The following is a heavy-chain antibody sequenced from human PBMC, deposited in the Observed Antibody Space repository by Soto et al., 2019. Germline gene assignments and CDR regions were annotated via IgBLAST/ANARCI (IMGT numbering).Heavy chain of an antibody. CDR1: GGTFSSYA. V-gene: IGHV1-69*13. CDR3: APGGYSYGWNYYYYGMDV. CDR2: IIPIFGTA. Sequence: WASVKVSCKASGGTFSSYAISWVRQAPGQGLEWMGGIIPIFGTANYAQKFQGRVTITADESTSTAYMELSSLRSEDTAVYYCAPGGYSYGWNYYYYGMDVWGQGTTVTVSS. J-gene: IGHJ6*02. D-gene: IGHD5-18*01.